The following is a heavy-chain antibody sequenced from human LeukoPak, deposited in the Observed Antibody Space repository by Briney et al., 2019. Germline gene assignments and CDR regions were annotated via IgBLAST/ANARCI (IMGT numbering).Heavy chain of an antibody. CDR3: ATGYSGYDGTY. Sequence: ASVKVSCKASDDTFTTYAISWVRQAPGQGLEWMGGIIPIFGTANYAQKFQGRVTITADKSTSTAYMELSSLRSEDTAVYYCATGYSGYDGTYWGQGTLVTVSS. D-gene: IGHD5-12*01. J-gene: IGHJ4*02. V-gene: IGHV1-69*06. CDR1: DDTFTTYA. CDR2: IIPIFGTA.